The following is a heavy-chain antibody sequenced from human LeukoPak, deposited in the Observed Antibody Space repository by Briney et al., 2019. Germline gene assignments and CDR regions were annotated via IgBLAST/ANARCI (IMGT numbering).Heavy chain of an antibody. CDR2: IWYDGSNK. Sequence: GGSLRLSCAASGFTFSSYGMHWVRQAPGKGLEWVAVIWYDGSNKYYADSVKGRFTISRDNSKNTLYLQMNSLRAEDTAVYYCARGTVTTRYNWFDPWGQGTLSPSPQ. D-gene: IGHD4-11*01. CDR3: ARGTVTTRYNWFDP. V-gene: IGHV3-33*01. CDR1: GFTFSSYG. J-gene: IGHJ5*02.